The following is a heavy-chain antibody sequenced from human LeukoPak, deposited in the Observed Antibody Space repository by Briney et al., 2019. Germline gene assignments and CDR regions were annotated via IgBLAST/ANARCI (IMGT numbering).Heavy chain of an antibody. J-gene: IGHJ4*02. CDR2: ISGNGINT. V-gene: IGHV3-23*01. CDR1: GFAFNIYA. Sequence: GGSLRLSCATSGFAFNIYAMNWVRQAPGKGLEWVSIISGNGINTYYADSVKGRFTISRDDSKNTLYLQMNSLRVDDTAIYYCARGVSDWGQGTLVTVAS. CDR3: ARGVSD. D-gene: IGHD3-16*01.